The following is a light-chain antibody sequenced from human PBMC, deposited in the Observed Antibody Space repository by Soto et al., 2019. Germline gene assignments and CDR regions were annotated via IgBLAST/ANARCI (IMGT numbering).Light chain of an antibody. J-gene: IGLJ2*01. CDR2: EVT. CDR3: TSYTSANTRL. V-gene: IGLV2-14*01. Sequence: QSVLTQPASVSGSPGQSITIPCTGTSSDVGGYKFVSWYQRHPGKAPQLIIYEVTNRPSGVSTRFSGSRTGNTASLTISGLQPEDEADYFCTSYTSANTRLFGGGTKVTVL. CDR1: SSDVGGYKF.